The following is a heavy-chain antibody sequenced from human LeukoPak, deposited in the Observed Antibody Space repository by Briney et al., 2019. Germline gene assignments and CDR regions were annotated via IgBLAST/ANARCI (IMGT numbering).Heavy chain of an antibody. CDR1: GGSISSSDW. CDR3: ASNRAAVSPLYFDYYYYYMDV. D-gene: IGHD6-13*01. J-gene: IGHJ6*03. V-gene: IGHV4-4*02. Sequence: PSGTLSLTCAVSGGSISSSDWWSWVRQPPGKGLEWIGEIYHSGTTNYNPSLKSRVSISVDTSKNQFSLKLSSVTAADTAVYYCASNRAAVSPLYFDYYYYYMDVWGKGTTVTVSS. CDR2: IYHSGTT.